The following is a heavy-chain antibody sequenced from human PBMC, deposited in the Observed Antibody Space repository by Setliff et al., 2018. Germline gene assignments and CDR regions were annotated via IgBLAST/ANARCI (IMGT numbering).Heavy chain of an antibody. V-gene: IGHV7-4-1*02. Sequence: ASVKVSCKASGYTFTTYYMHWVRQAPGQGLEWMGWIDTNTGNPTYAQDFTGRFVFSLDTSVSTAYLQINSLEAEDTAVYYCARGSGTYASSSRVFHYWGQGTLVTVSS. J-gene: IGHJ4*02. CDR1: GYTFTTYY. CDR2: IDTNTGNP. CDR3: ARGSGTYASSSRVFHY. D-gene: IGHD6-6*01.